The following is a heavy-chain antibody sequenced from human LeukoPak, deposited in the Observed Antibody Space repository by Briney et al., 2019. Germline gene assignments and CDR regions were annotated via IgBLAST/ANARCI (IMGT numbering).Heavy chain of an antibody. J-gene: IGHJ5*02. D-gene: IGHD6-13*01. CDR1: GYTFTGYY. CDR2: INPNSGGT. V-gene: IGHV1-2*02. CDR3: ARGKQLVRNNWFDP. Sequence: ASVKVSCKSSGYTFTGYYMHWVRQAPGQGLEWMGWINPNSGGTNYAQKFQGRVTMTRDTSISTAYMELSRLRSDDTAVYYCARGKQLVRNNWFDPWGQGTLVTVSS.